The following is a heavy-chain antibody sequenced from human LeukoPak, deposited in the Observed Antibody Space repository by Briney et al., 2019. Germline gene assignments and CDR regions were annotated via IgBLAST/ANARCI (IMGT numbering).Heavy chain of an antibody. D-gene: IGHD3-22*01. V-gene: IGHV4-59*08. J-gene: IGHJ3*02. CDR1: GGSISSYY. CDR2: IYYSGST. Sequence: SETLSLTCTVSGGSISSYYWSWIRQPPGKGLEWIGYIYYSGSTNYNPSLKSRVTISVDTSKNQFSLKLSSVTAADTAVYYCARHIGYDSSGYYSYDAFDIWGQGTMVTVSS. CDR3: ARHIGYDSSGYYSYDAFDI.